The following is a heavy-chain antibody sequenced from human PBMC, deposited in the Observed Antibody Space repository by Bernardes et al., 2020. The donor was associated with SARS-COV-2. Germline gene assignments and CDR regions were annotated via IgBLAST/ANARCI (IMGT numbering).Heavy chain of an antibody. Sequence: VCTLSRSCAASGFTFRSYGMHWVRQAPGKGLEWVAVIWYDGSNKYYADSVKGRFTISRDNSKNTLYLQMNSLRAEDTAVYYCARESYGSDYDSSGYYYNYGMDVWGQGTTVTVSS. CDR2: IWYDGSNK. CDR1: GFTFRSYG. V-gene: IGHV3-33*01. J-gene: IGHJ6*02. D-gene: IGHD3-22*01. CDR3: ARESYGSDYDSSGYYYNYGMDV.